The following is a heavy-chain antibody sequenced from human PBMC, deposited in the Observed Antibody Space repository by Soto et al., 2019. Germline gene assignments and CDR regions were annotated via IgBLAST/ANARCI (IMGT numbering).Heavy chain of an antibody. CDR3: AKVRNPRNTRDYFAY. Sequence: GGSLRLSCAASGFTFSSYAMSWVRQAPGKGLEWVSAISGSGGSTYYADSVKGRFTISRDNSKNTLYLQMNSLRAEDTAVYYCAKVRNPRNTRDYFAYRGRGTLVPGSS. D-gene: IGHD2-2*02. V-gene: IGHV3-23*01. CDR1: GFTFSSYA. CDR2: ISGSGGST. J-gene: IGHJ4*02.